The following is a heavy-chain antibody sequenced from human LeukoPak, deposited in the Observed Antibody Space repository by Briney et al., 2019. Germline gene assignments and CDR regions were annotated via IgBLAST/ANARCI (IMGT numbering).Heavy chain of an antibody. D-gene: IGHD3-3*01. J-gene: IGHJ4*02. V-gene: IGHV3-23*01. CDR2: LSGSGAGT. Sequence: GGSLRLSCAASGFTFSDYALGWVRQAPGRGLEWVATLSGSGAGTYYSDSVQGRFTISRDNSKRTLFLQMNSLRAEDTAFYYCAKAELGVDTFFDYWGQGTLVTVSS. CDR1: GFTFSDYA. CDR3: AKAELGVDTFFDY.